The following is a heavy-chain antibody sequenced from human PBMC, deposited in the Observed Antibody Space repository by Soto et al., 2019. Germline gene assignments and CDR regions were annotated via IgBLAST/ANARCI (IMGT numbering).Heavy chain of an antibody. CDR1: GGSISSSRSY. Sequence: SSVTLSLTCNVSGGSISSSRSYWAWFRQPPGKELEWIANIFYAGNTYYNPSLKSRVTVSVDTSKNQSSLKLDSVTAADTAVYYCARQAAAPGIDLWFDPWGQGTLVTVSS. D-gene: IGHD6-13*01. J-gene: IGHJ5*02. V-gene: IGHV4-39*01. CDR2: IFYAGNT. CDR3: ARQAAAPGIDLWFDP.